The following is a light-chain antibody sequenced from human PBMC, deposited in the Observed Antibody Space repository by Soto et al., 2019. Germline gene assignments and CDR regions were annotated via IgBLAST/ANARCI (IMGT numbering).Light chain of an antibody. V-gene: IGLV1-40*01. Sequence: QAVVTQPPSVSGAPGQRVTISCTGSSSNIGAGYDVHWYQQLPGTAPKLLIYGNSNRPSGVPDRFSGSKSGTSASLAITGLQAEDEADYYCQSSDSSLRGVVFGGGTKVTVL. CDR1: SSNIGAGYD. CDR3: QSSDSSLRGVV. CDR2: GNS. J-gene: IGLJ2*01.